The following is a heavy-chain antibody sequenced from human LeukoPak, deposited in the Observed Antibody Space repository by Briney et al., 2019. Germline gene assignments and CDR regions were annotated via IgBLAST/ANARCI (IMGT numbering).Heavy chain of an antibody. CDR3: ATGRYYYDSSGYYYDNWFDP. J-gene: IGHJ5*02. D-gene: IGHD3-22*01. CDR2: IFYGGTT. Sequence: SETLSLTCTVAGGSISGYYWSWIRQPPGKGLEYIGFIFYGGTTKYSPSLKSRATISVDTSKNQFSLTLTSVTAADTALYYCATGRYYYDSSGYYYDNWFDPWGQGTLVTVSS. V-gene: IGHV4-59*01. CDR1: GGSISGYY.